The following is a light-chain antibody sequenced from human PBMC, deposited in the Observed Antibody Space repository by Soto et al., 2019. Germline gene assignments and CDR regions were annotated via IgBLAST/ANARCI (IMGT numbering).Light chain of an antibody. J-gene: IGKJ4*01. CDR2: GVS. CDR3: QQRNDWPLT. CDR1: QSVNNN. Sequence: EIVMTQSPATLSVFPGERATLSCRASQSVNNNLAWYQQKPGQAPRLLIHGVSTRATGIPARFSGSGSGTEFTLTISSLQSEDFAVYYCQQRNDWPLTFGGGTKVEIK. V-gene: IGKV3-15*01.